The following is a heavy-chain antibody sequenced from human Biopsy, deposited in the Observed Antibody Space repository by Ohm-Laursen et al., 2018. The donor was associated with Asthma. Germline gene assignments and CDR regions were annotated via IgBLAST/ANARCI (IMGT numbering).Heavy chain of an antibody. V-gene: IGHV3-7*01. CDR3: ARTFHFWSPYHAEHYQL. J-gene: IGHJ1*01. D-gene: IGHD3-3*02. CDR2: IKHDGSEK. Sequence: GSLRLSCAASGFTFGDYCMSWARQAPGKGLEWVANIKHDGSEKNHVDSLKGRFTISRDNAKNSLYLQMNSLRAEDTAVYYCARTFHFWSPYHAEHYQLWGQGTLVTVSS. CDR1: GFTFGDYC.